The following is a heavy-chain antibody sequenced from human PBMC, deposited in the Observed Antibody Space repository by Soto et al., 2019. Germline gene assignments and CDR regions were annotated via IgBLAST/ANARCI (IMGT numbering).Heavy chain of an antibody. CDR1: GFIFTSYS. Sequence: PGGSLRLSCAASGFIFTSYSMVWVRQAPGKGLEWVSSISSRSDSIYYADSVKGRFTISRDNSKNTLYLQMNSLRAEDTAVYYCAKAGIAVAGTHYGMDVWGQGTTVTVSS. V-gene: IGHV3-21*04. J-gene: IGHJ6*02. CDR2: ISSRSDSI. D-gene: IGHD6-19*01. CDR3: AKAGIAVAGTHYGMDV.